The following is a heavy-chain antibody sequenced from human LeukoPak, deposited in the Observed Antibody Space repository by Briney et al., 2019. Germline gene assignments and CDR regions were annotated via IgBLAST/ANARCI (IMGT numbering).Heavy chain of an antibody. CDR1: GGTFSSYT. D-gene: IGHD5-18*01. CDR2: IIPILGTA. V-gene: IGHV1-69*16. Sequence: SVKVSCKASGGTFSSYTISWVRQAPGQGLEWMGRIIPILGTANYAQKFQGRVTITTDESTSTAYMELSSLRSEDTAVYYCARATAMVSGIFDYWGQGTLVTVSS. J-gene: IGHJ4*02. CDR3: ARATAMVSGIFDY.